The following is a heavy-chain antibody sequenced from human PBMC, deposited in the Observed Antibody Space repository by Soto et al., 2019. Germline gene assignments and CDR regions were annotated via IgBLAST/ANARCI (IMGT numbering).Heavy chain of an antibody. CDR2: IIPIFGTA. CDR1: GGTFSSYA. CDR3: ARDLIAARPEAYYYYGMDV. Sequence: QVQLVQSGAEVKKPGSSVKVSCKASGGTFSSYAISWVRQAPGQGLEWMGGIIPIFGTANYAQKFQGRVTITADESMSTAYMELSSLRSEDTAVYYCARDLIAARPEAYYYYGMDVWGQGTTVTVSS. V-gene: IGHV1-69*01. J-gene: IGHJ6*02. D-gene: IGHD6-6*01.